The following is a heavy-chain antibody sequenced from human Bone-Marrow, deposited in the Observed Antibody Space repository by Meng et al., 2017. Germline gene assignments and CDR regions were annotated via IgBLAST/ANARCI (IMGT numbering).Heavy chain of an antibody. CDR3: ARDRNDYGSHYFDY. CDR1: GGSISSGGYY. CDR2: IYHSGST. J-gene: IGHJ4*02. D-gene: IGHD4-17*01. Sequence: QVQLQESGPGLGKPSQTPSLTCTVPGGSISSGGYYWSWIRQHPGKGLEWIGYIYHSGSTYYNPSLKSRVTISVDTSKNQFSLKLSSVTAADTAVYYCARDRNDYGSHYFDYWGQGTLVTVSS. V-gene: IGHV4-31*02.